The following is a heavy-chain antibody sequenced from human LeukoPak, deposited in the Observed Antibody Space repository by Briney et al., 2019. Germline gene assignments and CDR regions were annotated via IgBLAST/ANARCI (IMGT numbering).Heavy chain of an antibody. CDR1: GGSISSGSYY. CDR3: ARDLSDIAVAGILDY. J-gene: IGHJ4*02. V-gene: IGHV4-61*02. Sequence: SQTLSLTCTVSGGSISSGSYYWSWIRQPAGKGLEWIGRIYTSGSTNYNPSLKSRVTISVDTSKNQFSLKLSSVPAADTAVYYCARDLSDIAVAGILDYWGQGTLVTVSS. D-gene: IGHD6-19*01. CDR2: IYTSGST.